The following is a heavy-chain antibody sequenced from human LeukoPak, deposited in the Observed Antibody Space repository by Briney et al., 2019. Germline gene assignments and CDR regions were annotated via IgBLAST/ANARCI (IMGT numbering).Heavy chain of an antibody. CDR2: IWYDGSNK. V-gene: IGHV3-33*08. CDR1: GFTLDDYA. D-gene: IGHD3-22*01. Sequence: GGSLRLSCAASGFTLDDYAMHWVRQAPGKGLEWVSVIWYDGSNKYYADSVKGRFTISRDNSENTVYLQMNSLRAEDTAIYYCARDLDSYDTSGSSQGYWGQGTLVTVSS. J-gene: IGHJ4*02. CDR3: ARDLDSYDTSGSSQGY.